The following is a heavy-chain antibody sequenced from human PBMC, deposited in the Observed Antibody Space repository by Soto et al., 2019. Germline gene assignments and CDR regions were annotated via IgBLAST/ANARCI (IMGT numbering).Heavy chain of an antibody. CDR2: INPNTGAT. D-gene: IGHD3-9*01. CDR1: GYSFTGYF. J-gene: IGHJ4*02. V-gene: IGHV1-2*02. Sequence: ASVKVSCKASGYSFTGYFVHWVRQAPGPGLEWMGWINPNTGATKYAQKFQGRVTMTRDTSITTAYMELSRLRSDDTAVYYCAREKYYGILTIYNSSGGLDDWGQGNPVPVSS. CDR3: AREKYYGILTIYNSSGGLDD.